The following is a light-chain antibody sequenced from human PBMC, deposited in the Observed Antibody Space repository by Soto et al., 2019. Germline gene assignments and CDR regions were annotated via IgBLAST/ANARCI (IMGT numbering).Light chain of an antibody. CDR1: QSVSTNS. CDR2: AAS. Sequence: EIVLTQSPGTLTLSPGERATLSCRASQSVSTNSLAWYQQKPGQAPRPLIYAASSRATGTPDRFSGSGSGTEFTLIISRLEPEDFAVYYCQQYGSSYPWTFGQGTKVDIK. CDR3: QQYGSSYPWT. V-gene: IGKV3-20*01. J-gene: IGKJ1*01.